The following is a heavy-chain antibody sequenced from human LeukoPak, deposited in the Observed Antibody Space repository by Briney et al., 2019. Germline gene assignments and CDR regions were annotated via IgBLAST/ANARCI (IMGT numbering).Heavy chain of an antibody. CDR2: ISYDGSNK. CDR1: GFTFSSYG. Sequence: GGSLRLSCAASGFTFSSYGMHWVRQAPGKGLEWVAVISYDGSNKYYADSVKGRFTISRDNSKNTLYLQMNSLRAEDTAVYYCASKVRGVKRNPYYWGQGTLVTVSS. J-gene: IGHJ4*02. CDR3: ASKVRGVKRNPYY. V-gene: IGHV3-30*03. D-gene: IGHD3-10*01.